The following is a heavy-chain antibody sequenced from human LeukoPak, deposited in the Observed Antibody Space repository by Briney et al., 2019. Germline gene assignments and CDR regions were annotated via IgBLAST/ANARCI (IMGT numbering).Heavy chain of an antibody. Sequence: GGSLRLSCAASGFTFSSYSMNWVRQAPGKGLEWVSSISSSSSYIYYADSVKGRFTISRDNAKNSLYLQMNSLRAEDTAVYYCARGRSKYGSSKLGSTSNIYVFYYFDYWGQGTLVTVSS. CDR3: ARGRSKYGSSKLGSTSNIYVFYYFDY. CDR1: GFTFSSYS. CDR2: ISSSSSYI. D-gene: IGHD2-2*01. J-gene: IGHJ4*02. V-gene: IGHV3-21*01.